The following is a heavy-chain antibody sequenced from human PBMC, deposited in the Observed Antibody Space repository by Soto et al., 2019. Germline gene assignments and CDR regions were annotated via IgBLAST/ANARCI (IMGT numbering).Heavy chain of an antibody. CDR3: ARGYLGNDWYYYFDN. J-gene: IGHJ4*02. V-gene: IGHV4-59*01. Sequence: QVQLQESGPGLVKPSETLSLTCTVSSGSISGYYWGWIRQPPGEGLEWIGYIHYSGNPHYNPSLKSRVALSVDTSRSQFSLRLSSVTAADTAVYYCARGYLGNDWYYYFDNWGQGALVTVSS. CDR2: IHYSGNP. CDR1: SGSISGYY. D-gene: IGHD2-21*01.